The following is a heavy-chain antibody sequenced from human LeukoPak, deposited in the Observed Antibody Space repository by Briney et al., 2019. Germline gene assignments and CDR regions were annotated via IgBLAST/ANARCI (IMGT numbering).Heavy chain of an antibody. CDR3: ARARRYCGGDCYGLDY. CDR2: INPNSGGT. J-gene: IGHJ4*02. V-gene: IGHV1-2*02. Sequence: ASVKVSCKASGYTFTGYYMHWVRQAPGQGLEWMGWINPNSGGTNYAQKFQGRVTMTRDTSISTAYMELSRLRSDDTAVYYCARARRYCGGDCYGLDYWGQGTLVTVSS. D-gene: IGHD2-21*02. CDR1: GYTFTGYY.